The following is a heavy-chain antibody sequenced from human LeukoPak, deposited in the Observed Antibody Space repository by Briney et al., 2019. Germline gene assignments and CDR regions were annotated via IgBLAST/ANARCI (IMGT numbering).Heavy chain of an antibody. D-gene: IGHD5-18*01. CDR2: IIPIFGTA. Sequence: SVKVSCKASGGTFSSYATSWVRQAPGQGLEWMGRIIPIFGTANYAQKFQGRVTITTDESTSTAYMELSSLRSEDTAVYYCARGRGYSYGYWYFDLWGRGTLVTVSS. J-gene: IGHJ2*01. CDR3: ARGRGYSYGYWYFDL. CDR1: GGTFSSYA. V-gene: IGHV1-69*05.